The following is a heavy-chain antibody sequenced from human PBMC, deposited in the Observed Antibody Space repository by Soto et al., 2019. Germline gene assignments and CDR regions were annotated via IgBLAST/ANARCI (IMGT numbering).Heavy chain of an antibody. Sequence: SETLSLTCTVSGGSISSYYWSWIRQPPGKGLEWIGYIYYSGSTNYNPSLKSRVTISVDTSKNQFSLKLSSVTVADTAVYYCARHVVPAANYLAYGGQGTLVTVS. J-gene: IGHJ4*02. CDR3: ARHVVPAANYLAY. CDR1: GGSISSYY. D-gene: IGHD2-2*01. V-gene: IGHV4-59*08. CDR2: IYYSGST.